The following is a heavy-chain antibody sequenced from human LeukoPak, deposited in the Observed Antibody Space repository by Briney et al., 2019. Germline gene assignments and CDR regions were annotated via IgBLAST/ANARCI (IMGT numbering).Heavy chain of an antibody. J-gene: IGHJ6*02. V-gene: IGHV1-18*01. CDR2: ISAYNGNT. D-gene: IGHD2-2*03. CDR1: GYTFTSYG. Sequence: ASVKVSCKASGYTFTSYGISWVRQAPGQGLEWMGWISAYNGNTNYAQKLQGRVTMTTDTSTSIAYMELRSLRSDDTAVYYCARVDIVVVPAAKGPYYYYGMDVWGQGTTVTVSS. CDR3: ARVDIVVVPAAKGPYYYYGMDV.